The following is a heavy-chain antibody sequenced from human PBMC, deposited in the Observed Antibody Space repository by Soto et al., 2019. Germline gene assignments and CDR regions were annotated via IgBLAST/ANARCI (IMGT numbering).Heavy chain of an antibody. V-gene: IGHV4-34*01. CDR3: ARSGWFGELLSPYYYGMDV. CDR2: IDHSGST. J-gene: IGHJ6*02. D-gene: IGHD3-10*01. Sequence: PSETLSLTCAVSSESFSGHYWTWIRQSPEKGLEWIGEIDHSGSTNYNPYLKSRVTMSVDTSKNQVSLKLTSVTAADTAVYYCARSGWFGELLSPYYYGMDVWGQGTTVTVSS. CDR1: SESFSGHY.